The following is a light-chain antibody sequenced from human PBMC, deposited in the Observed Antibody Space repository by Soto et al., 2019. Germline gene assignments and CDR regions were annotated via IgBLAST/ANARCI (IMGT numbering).Light chain of an antibody. V-gene: IGLV2-14*01. CDR1: SSDVGGYKY. Sequence: QSALTQPASVSGSPGQSITISCTGTSSDVGGYKYVSWYQQHPGKAPKLMISEVSNRPSGVSNRFSGSKSANTASLTISGLQAEDEADYYCSSYTSSSTLVFGGGTKLTVL. CDR3: SSYTSSSTLV. J-gene: IGLJ3*02. CDR2: EVS.